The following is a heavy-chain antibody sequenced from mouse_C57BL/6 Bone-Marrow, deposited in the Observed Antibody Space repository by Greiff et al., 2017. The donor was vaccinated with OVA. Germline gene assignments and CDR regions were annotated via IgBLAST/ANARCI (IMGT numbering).Heavy chain of an antibody. Sequence: VQLQQSGAELVRPGASVKLSCKASGYTFTSSGISWVKQRTGQGLEWIGEIYPSSGNTYYNEKFKGKATLTADKSSSTAYLVLRSLTSEDAADDCYARKGYYYGSSSWLAYWGQGTLVTVSA. CDR2: IYPSSGNT. J-gene: IGHJ3*01. CDR1: GYTFTSSG. D-gene: IGHD1-1*01. CDR3: ARKGYYYGSSSWLAY. V-gene: IGHV1-81*01.